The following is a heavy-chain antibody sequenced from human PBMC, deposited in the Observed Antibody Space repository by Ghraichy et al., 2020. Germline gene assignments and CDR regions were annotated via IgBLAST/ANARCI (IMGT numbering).Heavy chain of an antibody. Sequence: GGSLRLSCAASGFTFSGYWMHWVRQAPGKGLLCISRINLDGSDTSYADSVKGRFTISRDNAKNTLYLQMNSLRAEDTAVYYCARGHYYHMDVWGQGTTVTVSS. J-gene: IGHJ6*02. CDR2: INLDGSDT. V-gene: IGHV3-74*01. CDR3: ARGHYYHMDV. CDR1: GFTFSGYW.